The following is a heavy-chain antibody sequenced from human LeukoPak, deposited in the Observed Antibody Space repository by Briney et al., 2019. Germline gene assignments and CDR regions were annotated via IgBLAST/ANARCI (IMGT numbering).Heavy chain of an antibody. J-gene: IGHJ4*02. CDR1: GFTVSSNY. CDR2: IYSSGRT. Sequence: GGSLRLSCAASGFTVSSNYMSWVRQAPGKGLEWVSVIYSSGRTYYADSVKGRFTISRDNSKNTVYLQTNSLRAEDTAVYYCARDSASGWYHAYWGQGTLVTVSS. D-gene: IGHD6-19*01. V-gene: IGHV3-53*01. CDR3: ARDSASGWYHAY.